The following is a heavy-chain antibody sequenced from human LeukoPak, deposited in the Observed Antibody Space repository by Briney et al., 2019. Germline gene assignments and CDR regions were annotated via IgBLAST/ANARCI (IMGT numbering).Heavy chain of an antibody. CDR1: GGSISSGGYY. Sequence: PSETLSLTCTVSGGSISSGGYYWSWIRQPPGKGLEWIGYIYHSGSTYYNPSLKSRVTISVDRSKNQFSLKLSSVTAADTAVYYCARDLTNIVVVVAAGDNWFDPWGQGTLVTVSS. V-gene: IGHV4-30-2*01. J-gene: IGHJ5*02. CDR3: ARDLTNIVVVVAAGDNWFDP. D-gene: IGHD2-15*01. CDR2: IYHSGST.